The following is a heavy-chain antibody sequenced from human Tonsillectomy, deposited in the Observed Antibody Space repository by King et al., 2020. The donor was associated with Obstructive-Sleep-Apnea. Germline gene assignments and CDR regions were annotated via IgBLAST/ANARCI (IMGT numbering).Heavy chain of an antibody. CDR2: ISWDGGST. V-gene: IGHV3-43D*03. CDR3: AKDIYYDSSGYSKDAFDI. J-gene: IGHJ3*02. D-gene: IGHD3-22*01. Sequence: VQLVESGGVVIQPGGSLRLSCAASGFTFDDYAMHWVRQAPGKGLEWVSLISWDGGSTYYADSVKGRFTISRDNSKNSLYLQMNSLRAEGTALYYCAKDIYYDSSGYSKDAFDIWGQGTMVTVSS. CDR1: GFTFDDYA.